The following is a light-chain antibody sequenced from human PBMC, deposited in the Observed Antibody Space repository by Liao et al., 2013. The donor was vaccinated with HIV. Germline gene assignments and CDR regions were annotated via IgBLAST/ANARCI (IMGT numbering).Light chain of an antibody. J-gene: IGLJ2*01. CDR3: QAWDSSTVI. CDR2: QDV. CDR1: NLGSKY. V-gene: IGLV3-1*01. Sequence: SYDLTQPPSLSVSPGQTAGITCSGDNLGSKYVTWFQQRPGQSPVVVIYQDVKRPSGIPERFSASNSGDTATLTISETQALDEADYYCQAWDSSTVIFGGGTKLTVL.